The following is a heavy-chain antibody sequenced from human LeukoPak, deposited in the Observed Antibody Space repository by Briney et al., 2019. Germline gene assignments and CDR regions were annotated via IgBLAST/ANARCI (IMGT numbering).Heavy chain of an antibody. J-gene: IGHJ4*02. CDR2: INGDNGNT. CDR1: GYTFTRYA. D-gene: IGHD5-18*01. Sequence: PVASVKVSCKASGYTFTRYALHWVRQAPGQRLERMGLINGDNGNTKYSQKFQGIDTITRDTSASTTYMELSSLRSEDTAVYYCAREFSYCLFHPYYLDYGAQGTLVPVSS. CDR3: AREFSYCLFHPYYLDY. V-gene: IGHV1-3*01.